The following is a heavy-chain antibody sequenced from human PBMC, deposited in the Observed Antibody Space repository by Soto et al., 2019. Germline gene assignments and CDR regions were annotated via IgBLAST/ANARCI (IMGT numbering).Heavy chain of an antibody. CDR2: IYYRGST. CDR3: ARQSSSAWSDFQH. CDR1: GGSISSSSYY. D-gene: IGHD6-19*01. Sequence: SETLSLTCTVSGGSISSSSYYWGWIRQPPGKGLEWIGSIYYRGSTYYNPSLKSRVTISVDTSKNQFSLKLSSVTAADTAVYYCARQSSSAWSDFQHWGQGTLVNVSS. V-gene: IGHV4-39*01. J-gene: IGHJ1*01.